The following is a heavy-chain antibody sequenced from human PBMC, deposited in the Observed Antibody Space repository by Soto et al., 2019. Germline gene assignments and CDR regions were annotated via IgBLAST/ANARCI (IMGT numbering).Heavy chain of an antibody. CDR1: GGTFSSYA. CDR2: IIPMYGPA. J-gene: IGHJ5*01. V-gene: IGHV1-69*01. Sequence: QVPLVQSGAEVKKPGSSVTVSCKASGGTFSSYAIHWVRQAPGQGLEWMGGIIPMYGPAKYAQRFQGRVTITADESTTTVYMELTSLTSQDTAVYYCARVTPMVRGVIDNWFDAWGHGTLVTVSS. CDR3: ARVTPMVRGVIDNWFDA. D-gene: IGHD3-10*01.